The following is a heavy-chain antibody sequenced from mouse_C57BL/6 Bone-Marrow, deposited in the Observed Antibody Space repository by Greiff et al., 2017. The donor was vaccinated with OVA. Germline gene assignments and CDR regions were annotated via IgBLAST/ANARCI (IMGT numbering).Heavy chain of an antibody. Sequence: VQLQQPGAELVKPGASVKLSCKASGYTFTSYWMQWVKQRPGQGLEWIGEIDPSDSYTNYNQKFKGKATLTVDTSSSTAYMQLSSLTSEDSAVYSGARWYSSGPYDFDYWGKGTTLTVAS. J-gene: IGHJ2*01. CDR1: GYTFTSYW. D-gene: IGHD3-2*02. CDR2: IDPSDSYT. V-gene: IGHV1-50*01. CDR3: ARWYSSGPYDFDY.